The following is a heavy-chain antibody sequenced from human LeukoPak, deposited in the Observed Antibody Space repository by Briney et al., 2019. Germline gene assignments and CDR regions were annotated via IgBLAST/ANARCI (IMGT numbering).Heavy chain of an antibody. D-gene: IGHD2-8*02. CDR2: INHSGST. V-gene: IGHV4-34*01. Sequence: IPSETLSLTCAVYGGSFSGYYWSWIRQPPGKGLEWIGEINHSGSTNYNPSLKSRVTISVDTSKNQFSLNLSSATAADTAVYYCARRKTGGAFDYWGQGTLVTGSS. CDR1: GGSFSGYY. CDR3: ARRKTGGAFDY. J-gene: IGHJ4*02.